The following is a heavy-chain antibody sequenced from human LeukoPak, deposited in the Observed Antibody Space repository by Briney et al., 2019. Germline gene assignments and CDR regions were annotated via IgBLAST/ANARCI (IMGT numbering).Heavy chain of an antibody. J-gene: IGHJ4*02. CDR3: ARLRGYNYDNSGYQLPDYFDL. CDR2: INRGRIT. CDR1: GGSFSGYY. Sequence: PSETLSLTCAVYGGSFSGYYWSFIRQPPGQGLEWLGEINRGRITNYNPSLKTRVTMSIDTSKIQFPLRLSSVTAADTAVYYCARLRGYNYDNSGYQLPDYFDLWGQGSPVTVSS. V-gene: IGHV4-34*01. D-gene: IGHD3-22*01.